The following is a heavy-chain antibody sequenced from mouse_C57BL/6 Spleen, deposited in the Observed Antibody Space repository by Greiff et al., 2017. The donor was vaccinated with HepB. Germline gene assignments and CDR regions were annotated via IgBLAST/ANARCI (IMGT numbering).Heavy chain of an antibody. CDR2: IWSGGST. Sequence: VQLVESGPGLVQPSQSLSITCTVSGFSLTSYGVHWVRQSPGKGLEWLGVIWSGGSTDYNAAFISRLSISKDNSKSQVFFKMNSLQADDTAIYYCARTYYYGSSPCYFDVWGTGTTVTVSS. V-gene: IGHV2-2*01. CDR3: ARTYYYGSSPCYFDV. J-gene: IGHJ1*03. D-gene: IGHD1-1*01. CDR1: GFSLTSYG.